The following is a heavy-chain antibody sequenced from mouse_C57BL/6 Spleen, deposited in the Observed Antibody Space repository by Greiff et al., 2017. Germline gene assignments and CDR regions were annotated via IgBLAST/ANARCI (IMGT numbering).Heavy chain of an antibody. J-gene: IGHJ1*03. CDR3: ARDREIYYGNYGYFDV. Sequence: EVNVVESGGGLVKPGGSLKLSCAASGFTFSSYAMSWVRQTPEKRLEWVATISDGGSYTYYPDNVKGRFTISRDNAKNNLYLQMSHLKSEDTAMYYCARDREIYYGNYGYFDVWGTGTTVTVSS. V-gene: IGHV5-4*01. CDR1: GFTFSSYA. CDR2: ISDGGSYT. D-gene: IGHD2-1*01.